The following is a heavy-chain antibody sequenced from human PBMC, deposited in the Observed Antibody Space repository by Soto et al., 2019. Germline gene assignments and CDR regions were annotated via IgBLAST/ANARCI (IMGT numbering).Heavy chain of an antibody. V-gene: IGHV3-30*03. Sequence: QVQLVESGGGVVQPGTSLRLSCAASGFTFSNYGMHWVRQAPGKGLEWMAFMFYDGSNAYYADSVKGRFTISRDNSKNTLDLQMSSLRSDDTAVYYYASDCNEGSCYSLWGQGTLVTVSS. CDR3: ASDCNEGSCYSL. CDR2: MFYDGSNA. J-gene: IGHJ4*02. D-gene: IGHD2-15*01. CDR1: GFTFSNYG.